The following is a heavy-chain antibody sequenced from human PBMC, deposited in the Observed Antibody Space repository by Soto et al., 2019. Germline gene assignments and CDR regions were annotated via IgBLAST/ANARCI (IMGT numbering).Heavy chain of an antibody. J-gene: IGHJ5*02. CDR2: IWYDGSNK. Sequence: QVQLVESGGGVVQPGRSLRLSCAASGFTFSSYGMHWVRQAPGKGLEWVAVIWYDGSNKYYADSVKGRFTISRDNSKNTLYLQMNSLRAEDTAVYYCARDYKDCSSTSCTFDPWGQGTLVTVSS. CDR3: ARDYKDCSSTSCTFDP. D-gene: IGHD2-2*01. V-gene: IGHV3-33*01. CDR1: GFTFSSYG.